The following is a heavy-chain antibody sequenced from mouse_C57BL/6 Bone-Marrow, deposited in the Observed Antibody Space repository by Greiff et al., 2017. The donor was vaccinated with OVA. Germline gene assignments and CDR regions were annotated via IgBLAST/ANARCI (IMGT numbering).Heavy chain of an antibody. D-gene: IGHD2-5*01. CDR1: GYSITSGYY. V-gene: IGHV3-6*01. Sequence: EVQLQESGPGLVKPSQSLTLTCTVTGYSITSGYYWNWIRQFPGNNLEWMGYNSYDGSNNYNPSLKNRTTITRDTSKNQFFLKLNSVPTEDTATYYGARWEYSNFYYSAMDYWGQGTSGPVSS. J-gene: IGHJ4*01. CDR2: NSYDGSN. CDR3: ARWEYSNFYYSAMDY.